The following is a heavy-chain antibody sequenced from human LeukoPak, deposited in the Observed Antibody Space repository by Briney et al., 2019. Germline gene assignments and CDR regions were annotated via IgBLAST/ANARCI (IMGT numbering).Heavy chain of an antibody. CDR1: GGSISSYY. CDR2: VYYSGST. V-gene: IGHV4-59*01. D-gene: IGHD3-10*01. CDR3: ARGDHYFGSGSPYNWFDP. Sequence: SETLSLTCTVSGGSISSYYWSWIRQPPGKGLEGIGYVYYSGSTNYNPSLQSRVTISVDTSKNQFSLNLRSVTAADTAVYYCARGDHYFGSGSPYNWFDPWGQGTLVTVSS. J-gene: IGHJ5*02.